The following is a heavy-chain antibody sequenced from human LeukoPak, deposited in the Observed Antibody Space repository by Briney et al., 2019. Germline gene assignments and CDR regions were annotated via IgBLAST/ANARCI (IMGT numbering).Heavy chain of an antibody. CDR1: GGTFSSYA. D-gene: IGHD3-22*01. V-gene: IGHV1-69*05. J-gene: IGHJ6*03. CDR3: ARDYYDSSGYYSNYYYYYMDV. CDR2: IIPIFGTA. Sequence: SVKVSCKASGGTFSSYAISWVRQAPGQGLEWMGRIIPIFGTANYAQKFQGRVTITTDESTSTAYMELSSLRSEDTAVYYCARDYYDSSGYYSNYYYYYMDVWGKGTTVTVSS.